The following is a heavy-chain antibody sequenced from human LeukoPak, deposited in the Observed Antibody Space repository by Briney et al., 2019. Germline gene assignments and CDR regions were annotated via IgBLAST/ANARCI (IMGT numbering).Heavy chain of an antibody. V-gene: IGHV1-2*02. Sequence: ASVKVSCKASGYTFIGYCMHWVRQAPGQGLEWMGWINPNSGGTNYAQKFQDRVTMTRDTSISTAYMELSRLRSDDTAMYFCARAYTGFDAFDYWGQGTLVTVSS. CDR2: INPNSGGT. CDR3: ARAYTGFDAFDY. D-gene: IGHD5-12*01. CDR1: GYTFIGYC. J-gene: IGHJ4*02.